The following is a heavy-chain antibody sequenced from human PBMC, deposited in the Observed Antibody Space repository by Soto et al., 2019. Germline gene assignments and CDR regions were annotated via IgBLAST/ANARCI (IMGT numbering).Heavy chain of an antibody. CDR1: GYTFTGYY. J-gene: IGHJ6*02. V-gene: IGHV1-2*02. CDR2: INPNSGGT. CDR3: ARETDSPASRLDYYGMDV. D-gene: IGHD6-25*01. Sequence: SVKVSCKASGYTFTGYYMHWVRQAPGQGLEWMGWINPNSGGTNYAQKFQGRVTMTRDTSISTAYMELSRLRSDDTAVYYCARETDSPASRLDYYGMDVWGQGTTVTVSS.